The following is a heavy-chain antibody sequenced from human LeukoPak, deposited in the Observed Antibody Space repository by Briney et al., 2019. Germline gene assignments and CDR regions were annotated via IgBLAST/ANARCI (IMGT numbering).Heavy chain of an antibody. Sequence: PGGSLRLSCAASGFTFSDSYMTWVRQAPGKGVEWVAYVSGSGHDINYSDSVKGRFTISRDNAKNSLYLQMSSLRVEDTAVYYCTRDPRHFDSCGQGTLVTVSS. J-gene: IGHJ5*01. V-gene: IGHV3-11*04. CDR2: VSGSGHDI. CDR1: GFTFSDSY. D-gene: IGHD6-6*01. CDR3: TRDPRHFDS.